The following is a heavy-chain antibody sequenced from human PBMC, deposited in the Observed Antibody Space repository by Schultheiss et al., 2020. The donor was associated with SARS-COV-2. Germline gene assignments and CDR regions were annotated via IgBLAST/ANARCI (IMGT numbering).Heavy chain of an antibody. CDR3: ARSSVVYGGY. V-gene: IGHV3-7*03. D-gene: IGHD3-16*01. Sequence: GGSLRLSCAASGFNLRNYWMDWVRQAPGKGLQWVANIKQDGSVEHYVDSVRGRFIISRDNAKNSLYLQMNSLRAEDTAVYYCARSSVVYGGYWGQGTLVTVSS. CDR1: GFNLRNYW. CDR2: IKQDGSVE. J-gene: IGHJ4*02.